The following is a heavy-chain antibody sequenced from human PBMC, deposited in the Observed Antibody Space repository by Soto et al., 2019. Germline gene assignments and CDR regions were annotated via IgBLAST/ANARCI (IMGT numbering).Heavy chain of an antibody. CDR1: GGSISSYY. CDR2: IYYSGST. CDR3: ASLTDSGSYDPLYYGMDV. D-gene: IGHD1-26*01. V-gene: IGHV4-59*01. J-gene: IGHJ6*02. Sequence: SETLSLTCTVSGGSISSYYWSWIRQPPGKGLEWIGYIYYSGSTNYNPSLKSRVTLSVDTSKNQFSLKLGSVTAADTAVYYCASLTDSGSYDPLYYGMDVWGQGTTVTVSS.